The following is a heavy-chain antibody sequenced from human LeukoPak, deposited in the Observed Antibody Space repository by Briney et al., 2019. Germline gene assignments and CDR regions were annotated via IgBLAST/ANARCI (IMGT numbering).Heavy chain of an antibody. D-gene: IGHD1-1*01. Sequence: GGSLRLSCAAAGFTFSSYGMHWVRQAPGKGLEWVAFIWYDGSNKYYGDSAKGRFTISRDNSKNTLYLQMNSLRAEDTAAYYCAREGVRVLFDPRGQGTLVPVSS. J-gene: IGHJ5*02. V-gene: IGHV3-33*08. CDR3: AREGVRVLFDP. CDR2: IWYDGSNK. CDR1: GFTFSSYG.